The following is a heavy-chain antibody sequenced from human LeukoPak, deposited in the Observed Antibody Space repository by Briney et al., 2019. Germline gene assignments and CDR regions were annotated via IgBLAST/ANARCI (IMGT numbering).Heavy chain of an antibody. CDR1: GFTFSRYA. CDR2: ISSSGGDT. D-gene: IGHD4-17*01. Sequence: GGSLRLSCAASGFTFSRYAMSWVRQAPGKGLEWVSSISSSGGDTDYADSVRGRFTISRDNSKNTLYLQMNSLRVEDTAVYYCARGSSTTVTTLDYWGQGTLVTVSS. V-gene: IGHV3-23*01. J-gene: IGHJ4*02. CDR3: ARGSSTTVTTLDY.